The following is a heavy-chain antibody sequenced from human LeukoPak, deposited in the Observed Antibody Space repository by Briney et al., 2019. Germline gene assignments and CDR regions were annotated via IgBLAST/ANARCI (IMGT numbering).Heavy chain of an antibody. Sequence: SVKVSCKASGGTFSSYAISWVRQAPGQGLEWMGGIIPIFGTANYAQKFQGRVTITTDESTSTAYMELSSLRSEDTAVYYCARECGTSCYKRGFDYWGQGTLVTVSS. V-gene: IGHV1-69*05. CDR1: GGTFSSYA. CDR2: IIPIFGTA. J-gene: IGHJ4*02. CDR3: ARECGTSCYKRGFDY. D-gene: IGHD2-2*02.